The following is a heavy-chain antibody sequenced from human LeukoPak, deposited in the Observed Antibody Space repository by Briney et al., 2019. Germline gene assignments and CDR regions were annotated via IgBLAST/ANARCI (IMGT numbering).Heavy chain of an antibody. D-gene: IGHD6-6*01. CDR2: ISTLNGNT. J-gene: IGHJ6*03. V-gene: IGHV1-18*01. CDR1: GYIFSSYG. Sequence: ASVKVSCKASGYIFSSYGINWVRQAPGQGLEWMGWISTLNGNTNYAQKLQGRVPMTTDTSTSTAYMELRSLRSDDTAVYYCARVGRPFYYCYMDVWGKGTTVTISS. CDR3: ARVGRPFYYCYMDV.